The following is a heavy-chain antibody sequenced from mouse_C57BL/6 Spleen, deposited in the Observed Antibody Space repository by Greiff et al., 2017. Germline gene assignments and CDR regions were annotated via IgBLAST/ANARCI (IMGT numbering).Heavy chain of an antibody. D-gene: IGHD2-5*01. J-gene: IGHJ3*01. CDR2: IDPEDGET. Sequence: VQLQQSGAELVKPGASVKLSCTASGFNIKDSYMHWVKQRTEQGLEWIGRIDPEDGETKYAPKFQGKTTITADTSSNTAYLQHSNLTSENTAVYYCARSDYSNYLVTYWGQGTLVTVSA. CDR1: GFNIKDSY. V-gene: IGHV14-2*01. CDR3: ARSDYSNYLVTY.